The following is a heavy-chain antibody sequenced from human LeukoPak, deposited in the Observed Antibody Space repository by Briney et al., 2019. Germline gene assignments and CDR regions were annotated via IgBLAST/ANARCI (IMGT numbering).Heavy chain of an antibody. CDR1: GGSISSYY. Sequence: SETLSLTCTVSGGSISSYYWSWIRQPAGKWLEWIGRIYTSGSTNYNPSLKSRVTMSVDTAKNQFSLKLSSVTAADTAVYYCARDEDYSNYFDYWGQGTLVTVSS. CDR2: IYTSGST. CDR3: ARDEDYSNYFDY. D-gene: IGHD4-11*01. J-gene: IGHJ4*02. V-gene: IGHV4-4*07.